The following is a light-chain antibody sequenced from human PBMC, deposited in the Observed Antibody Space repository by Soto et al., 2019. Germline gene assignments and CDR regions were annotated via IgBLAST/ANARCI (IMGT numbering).Light chain of an antibody. V-gene: IGLV1-47*02. CDR1: SSNIGFNA. CDR3: AAWDDSLSCVV. Sequence: QSVLNQPPSASGTPGQRVTLSCSGSSSNIGFNAVNWYQQLPGTAPKLLMHGNSQRPSGVPDRFSGSKSGTSAYLAISGIRTEDEADYYCAAWDDSLSCVVFGGGTKLTVL. CDR2: GNS. J-gene: IGLJ3*02.